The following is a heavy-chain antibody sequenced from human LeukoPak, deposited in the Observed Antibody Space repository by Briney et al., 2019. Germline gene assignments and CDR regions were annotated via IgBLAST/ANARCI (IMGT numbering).Heavy chain of an antibody. J-gene: IGHJ4*02. CDR3: AKGDDFWSGYVDY. Sequence: PGGSLRLSCAASGFIFSNFDMSWVRQAPGKGLEWVSSITPGGVTTNYADSVKGRFTISRDNSKNTLYLQMNSLRAEDTAVYYCAKGDDFWSGYVDYWGQGTLVTVSS. CDR2: ITPGGVTT. CDR1: GFIFSNFD. D-gene: IGHD3-3*01. V-gene: IGHV3-23*01.